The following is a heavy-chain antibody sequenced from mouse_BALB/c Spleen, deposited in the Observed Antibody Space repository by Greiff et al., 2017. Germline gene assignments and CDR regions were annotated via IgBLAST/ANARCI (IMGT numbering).Heavy chain of an antibody. V-gene: IGHV14-3*02. CDR3: ARWGYGSSLFDD. CDR1: GFNIKDTY. Sequence: VQLQQSGAELVKPGASVKLSCTASGFNIKDTYMHWVKQRPEQGLEWIGRIDPANGNTKYDPKFQGKATITADTSSNTAYLQLSSLTSEDTAVYYCARWGYGSSLFDDWGQGTTLTVSS. CDR2: IDPANGNT. J-gene: IGHJ2*01. D-gene: IGHD1-1*01.